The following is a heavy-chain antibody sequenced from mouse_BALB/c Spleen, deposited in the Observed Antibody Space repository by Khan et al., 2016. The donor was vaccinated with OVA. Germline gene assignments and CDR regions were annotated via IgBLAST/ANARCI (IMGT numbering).Heavy chain of an antibody. CDR2: INTYTGEP. J-gene: IGHJ1*01. D-gene: IGHD2-1*01. Sequence: QIQLVQSGPELKKPGETVKISCKASGYTFTNYGMTWVKQAPGKGLKWMGWINTYTGEPTYADDFKGRFAFSLETSATTASLQINNLKNEDTATYSCARVGNYWYFDVWGAGTTVTVSS. CDR1: GYTFTNYG. CDR3: ARVGNYWYFDV. V-gene: IGHV9-3-1*01.